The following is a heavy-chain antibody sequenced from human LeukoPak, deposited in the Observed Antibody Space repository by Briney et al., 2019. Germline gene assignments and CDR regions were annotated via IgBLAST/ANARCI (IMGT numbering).Heavy chain of an antibody. V-gene: IGHV3-74*01. CDR2: INSDGSST. CDR1: GFTFSSYW. CDR3: ARDLEAAGLDY. J-gene: IGHJ4*02. Sequence: GGSLRLSCAASGFTFSSYWMHWVRQAPGKGLVWVSRINSDGSSTSYADSVKGRFTISRDNAKNTLYLQMNSPGAEDTAVYYCARDLEAAGLDYWGQGTLVTVSS. D-gene: IGHD6-13*01.